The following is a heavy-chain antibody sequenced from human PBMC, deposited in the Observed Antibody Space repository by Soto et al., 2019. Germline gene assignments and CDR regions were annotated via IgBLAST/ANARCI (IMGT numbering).Heavy chain of an antibody. D-gene: IGHD3-22*01. CDR3: ARGLHAVVLGPIFDY. CDR1: GGSISSGGYS. Sequence: SETLSLTCAVSGGSISSGGYSWSWIRQPPGKGLEWIGYIYHSGSTYYNPSLKSRVTISVDRSKNQFSLKLSSVTAADTAVYYCARGLHAVVLGPIFDYWGQGTLVTVSS. V-gene: IGHV4-30-2*01. CDR2: IYHSGST. J-gene: IGHJ4*02.